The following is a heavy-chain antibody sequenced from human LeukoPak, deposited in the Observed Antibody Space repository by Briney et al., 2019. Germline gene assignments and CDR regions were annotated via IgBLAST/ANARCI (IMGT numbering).Heavy chain of an antibody. CDR2: ISYDGSNK. J-gene: IGHJ4*02. D-gene: IGHD2-15*01. CDR1: GFTFSSYG. CDR3: AKGQIKQDSYFDY. V-gene: IGHV3-30*18. Sequence: QAGGSLRLSCAASGFTFSSYGMHWVRQAPGKGLEWVAVISYDGSNKYYADSVKGRFTISRDNSKNTLYLQMNSLRAEDTAVYYCAKGQIKQDSYFDYWGQGTLVTVSS.